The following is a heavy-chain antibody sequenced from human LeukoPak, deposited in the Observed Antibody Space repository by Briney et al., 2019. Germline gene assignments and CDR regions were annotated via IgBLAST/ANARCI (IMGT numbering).Heavy chain of an antibody. CDR3: ARRTYYYGSGSYYPVPFDY. CDR2: INHSGST. D-gene: IGHD3-10*01. CDR1: GGSFSGYY. V-gene: IGHV4-34*01. J-gene: IGHJ4*02. Sequence: SETLSLTCAVYGGSFSGYYWSWIRQPPGKGLEWIGEINHSGSTNYNPSLKSRVTISVDTSKNQFSLKLSSVTAADTAVYYCARRTYYYGSGSYYPVPFDYWGQGTLVTVSS.